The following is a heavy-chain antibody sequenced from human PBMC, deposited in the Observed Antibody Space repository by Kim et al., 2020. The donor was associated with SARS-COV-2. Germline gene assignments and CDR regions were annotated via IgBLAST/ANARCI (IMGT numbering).Heavy chain of an antibody. J-gene: IGHJ6*01. D-gene: IGHD3-22*01. CDR3: ARDEYDSSGYSYGMDV. Sequence: GGSLRLSCAASGFTFSSYAMHWVRQAPGKGLEWVAVISYYGSNKYYADSVKGRFTISRDNSKNTLYPQMNSLRAEDTAVYYCARDEYDSSGYSYGMDVWG. V-gene: IGHV3-30*04. CDR1: GFTFSSYA. CDR2: ISYYGSNK.